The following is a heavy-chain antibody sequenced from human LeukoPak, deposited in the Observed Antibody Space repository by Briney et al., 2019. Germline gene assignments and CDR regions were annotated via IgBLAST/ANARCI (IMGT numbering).Heavy chain of an antibody. J-gene: IGHJ3*02. CDR3: ARDEPRDIYYDSSGYYPSGAFDI. Sequence: SVKVSCKASGGTFSSYAISWVRQAPGQGLEWMGRIIPIFGTANYAQKFQGRVTITTDESTSTAYMELSSPRSEDTAVYYCARDEPRDIYYDSSGYYPSGAFDIWGQGTMVTVSS. D-gene: IGHD3-22*01. CDR1: GGTFSSYA. CDR2: IIPIFGTA. V-gene: IGHV1-69*05.